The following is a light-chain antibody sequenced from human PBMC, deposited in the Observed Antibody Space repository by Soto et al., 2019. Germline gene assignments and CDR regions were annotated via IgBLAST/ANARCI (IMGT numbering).Light chain of an antibody. CDR3: SSYTSSSTLV. CDR1: SSDVGGYNY. Sequence: QSALTQPASVSGSPGQSITISCTGTSSDVGGYNYVSWYQQHPGKAPKLMIYEVSNRPSGVSNRFSGSKSGNTASLTISGLQAEDDADYYSSSYTSSSTLVFGTGTKVTVL. CDR2: EVS. J-gene: IGLJ1*01. V-gene: IGLV2-14*01.